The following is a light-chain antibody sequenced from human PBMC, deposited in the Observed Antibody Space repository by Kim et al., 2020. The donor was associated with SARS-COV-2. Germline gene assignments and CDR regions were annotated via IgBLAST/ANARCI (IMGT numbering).Light chain of an antibody. CDR2: GAY. CDR3: QHIGRSPWT. Sequence: SLGERVTPSRRASQKLNRRFSSRDQQKPGQAPRLLIYGAYQTAPGIPDRCSGGGSATDFSLTITRLEPEDFAVYYCQHIGRSPWTFGQGTKVDIK. V-gene: IGKV3-20*01. CDR1: QKLNRRF. J-gene: IGKJ1*01.